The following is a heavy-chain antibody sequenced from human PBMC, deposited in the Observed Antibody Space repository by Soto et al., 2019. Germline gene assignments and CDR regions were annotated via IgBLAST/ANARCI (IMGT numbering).Heavy chain of an antibody. CDR3: ARGYWVEGYGAGTYFDY. CDR2: IYSGSTT. V-gene: IGHV3-66*01. J-gene: IGHJ4*02. D-gene: IGHD2-15*01. Sequence: EVLLVQSGGGLVQPGGSLRLSCAPSGLSVTSNYMAWVRQAPGKGLEWVSVIYSGSTTHHADSVKGRFTISRDSSSNTLYLQMSSLRVEDTALYYCARGYWVEGYGAGTYFDYCGQGTLVTVSS. CDR1: GLSVTSNY.